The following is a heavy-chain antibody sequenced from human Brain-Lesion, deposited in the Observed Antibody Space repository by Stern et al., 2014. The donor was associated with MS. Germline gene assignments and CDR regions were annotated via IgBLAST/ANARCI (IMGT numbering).Heavy chain of an antibody. CDR2: IRDDASKK. CDR1: GFTFSNYG. D-gene: IGHD3-3*01. Sequence: QVQLGQSGGGVVQPGRSLRLSCAASGFTFSNYGMYLVRQAPGKGLEWVAVIRDDASKKYYADSVKGRFSISRDNSKKTLDLQMHSLRAEDTAVYYCARTKLRFLEWDRAYGMDVWGQGTTVTVSS. V-gene: IGHV3-33*01. CDR3: ARTKLRFLEWDRAYGMDV. J-gene: IGHJ6*02.